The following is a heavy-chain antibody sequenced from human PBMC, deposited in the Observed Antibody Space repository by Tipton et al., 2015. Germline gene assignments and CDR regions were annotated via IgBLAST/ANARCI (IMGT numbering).Heavy chain of an antibody. J-gene: IGHJ6*02. CDR1: GFTFSDYW. V-gene: IGHV3-53*01. D-gene: IGHD6-19*01. CDR3: ARLRYTSGWYSRHYYYGMDV. Sequence: SLRLSCVVSGFTFSDYWMHWVRQAPGKGLEWVSIIYGGGTTYYADSVKGRFSISRDNSKNTLYLQMISLRAEDTAVYYCARLRYTSGWYSRHYYYGMDVWGQGTTVTVSS. CDR2: IYGGGTT.